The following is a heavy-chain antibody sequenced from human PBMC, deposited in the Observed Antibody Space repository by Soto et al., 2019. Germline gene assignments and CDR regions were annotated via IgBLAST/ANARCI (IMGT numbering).Heavy chain of an antibody. CDR3: ARDDYYYYYGMDV. CDR1: GGTFSSYT. J-gene: IGHJ6*02. V-gene: IGHV1-69*08. Sequence: QVQLVQSGAEVKKPGSSVKVSCKASGGTFSSYTISWVRQAPGQGLEGMGRIIPILGIANYAQKFQGRVTITADKSTSTAYMELSSLRSEDTAVYYCARDDYYYYYGMDVWGQGTTVTVSS. CDR2: IIPILGIA.